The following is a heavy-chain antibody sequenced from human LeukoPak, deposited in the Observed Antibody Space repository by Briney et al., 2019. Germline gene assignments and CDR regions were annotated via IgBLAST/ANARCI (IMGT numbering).Heavy chain of an antibody. CDR2: FDPEDGET. D-gene: IGHD6-13*01. Sequence: GASVKVSCKVSGYTLTELSMHWVRQAPGKGLEWMGGFDPEDGETIYAQKFQGRVTTTEDTSTDTAYMELSSLRSEDTAVYYCATRSWGSSWSIYYFDYWGQGTLVTVSS. V-gene: IGHV1-24*01. CDR1: GYTLTELS. CDR3: ATRSWGSSWSIYYFDY. J-gene: IGHJ4*02.